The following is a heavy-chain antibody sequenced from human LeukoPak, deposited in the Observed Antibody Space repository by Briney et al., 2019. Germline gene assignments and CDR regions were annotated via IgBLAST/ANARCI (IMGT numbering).Heavy chain of an antibody. CDR3: ARGRAPWSGKYPLIGMDV. J-gene: IGHJ6*02. V-gene: IGHV4-34*01. CDR2: INHSGST. Sequence: SETLSLTCAVYSGSFSGYYWSWIRQPPGKGLEWIGEINHSGSTNYNPSLKSRVTISVDTSKNQFSLKLSSVTAADTAVYYCARGRAPWSGKYPLIGMDVWGQGTTVTVSS. D-gene: IGHD3-3*01. CDR1: SGSFSGYY.